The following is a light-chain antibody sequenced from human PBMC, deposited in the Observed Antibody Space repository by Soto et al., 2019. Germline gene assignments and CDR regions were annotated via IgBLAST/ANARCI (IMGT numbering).Light chain of an antibody. V-gene: IGKV3-15*01. CDR3: QQYNNWPRT. CDR2: DTS. CDR1: QSVSSN. J-gene: IGKJ1*01. Sequence: EIVMTQSPATLSVSPGERATLSCRASQSVSSNLAWYQQKPGQAPNLLIYDTSTRASGIPARFSGSGSGTDFTLTISSLQSEDFAVYYCQQYNNWPRTFCQGTKVEIK.